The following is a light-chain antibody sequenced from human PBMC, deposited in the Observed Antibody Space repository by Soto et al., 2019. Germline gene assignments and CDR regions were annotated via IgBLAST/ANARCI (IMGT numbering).Light chain of an antibody. Sequence: DIQMTQFPSSLSASVGDRVTITCRASQGIRNDLGWYQQKPGKAPKRLIYAASSLQSGGPSRFSGSGSWTEFTLAISSLQSEDSATFYCLQHSTYPLTFGQGTKVEIK. CDR1: QGIRND. CDR3: LQHSTYPLT. V-gene: IGKV1-17*01. J-gene: IGKJ1*01. CDR2: AAS.